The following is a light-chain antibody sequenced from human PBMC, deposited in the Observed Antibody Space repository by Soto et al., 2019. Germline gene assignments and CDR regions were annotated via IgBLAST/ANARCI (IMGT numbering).Light chain of an antibody. CDR3: SSYAGSNSFV. V-gene: IGLV2-8*01. Sequence: QSALTQPPSASGSPGQSVTISCTGTSSDVGDYNYVSWYQQHPGKAPKVMIYEVSKRPSGVPDRFSGSKSGNTASLIVSGLQAEDEADYYCSSYAGSNSFVFGGGTKLTVL. CDR1: SSDVGDYNY. CDR2: EVS. J-gene: IGLJ2*01.